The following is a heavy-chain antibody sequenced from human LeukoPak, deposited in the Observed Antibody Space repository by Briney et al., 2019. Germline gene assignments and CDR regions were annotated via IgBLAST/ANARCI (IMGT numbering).Heavy chain of an antibody. D-gene: IGHD1-26*01. J-gene: IGHJ4*02. V-gene: IGHV3-23*01. Sequence: GGSLRLSCAASGFTFSSYAMSWVRQAPGKGLEWVSAISAGGGGTYYADSVKGRFTISRDNSKNTLYLQMNSLRAEDTAVYYCAKIAPGGSYKGEFDCWGQGTLVTVSS. CDR2: ISAGGGGT. CDR3: AKIAPGGSYKGEFDC. CDR1: GFTFSSYA.